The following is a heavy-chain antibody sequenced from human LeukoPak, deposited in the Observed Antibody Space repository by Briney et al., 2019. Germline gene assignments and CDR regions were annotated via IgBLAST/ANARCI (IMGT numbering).Heavy chain of an antibody. D-gene: IGHD3-3*01. J-gene: IGHJ4*02. V-gene: IGHV4-38-2*02. CDR1: GYSISSGYY. Sequence: SETLSLTCTVSGYSISSGYYWGWIRQPPGKGLEWIGSIDHSGSTYYNPSLKSRVTISVDTSKNQFSLKLSSVTAADTAVYYCARLSYDFWSGYVIGGDYWGQGTLVTVSS. CDR3: ARLSYDFWSGYVIGGDY. CDR2: IDHSGST.